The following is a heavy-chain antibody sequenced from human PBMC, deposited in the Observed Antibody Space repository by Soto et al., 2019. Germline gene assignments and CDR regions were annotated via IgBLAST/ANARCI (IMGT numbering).Heavy chain of an antibody. CDR1: GGSVNSGGYY. CDR3: ARLATTYPDDFVDY. Sequence: QVQLHESGPGLVKPSQTLSLTCTVSGGSVNSGGYYWTCIRQHPGKGREWIGYIYYSVTAYYNPSTKRSVSIALEPSKNKFPIKQSSVTATDTDVYYCARLATTYPDDFVDYWCQVTLVTVSS. CDR2: IYYSVTA. V-gene: IGHV4-31*03. J-gene: IGHJ4*02. D-gene: IGHD4-17*01.